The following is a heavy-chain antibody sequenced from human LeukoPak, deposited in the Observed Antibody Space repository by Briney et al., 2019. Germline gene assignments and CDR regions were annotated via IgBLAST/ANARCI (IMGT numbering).Heavy chain of an antibody. CDR3: ARGIRLQLWIRDAFDI. Sequence: PGGSLRLSCAASGFTFSSYSMSWVRQAPGKGLEWVSVIYSGGSTYYADSVKGRFTISRDNSKNTLYLLMNSLRAEDTAVYYCARGIRLQLWIRDAFDIWGQGTMVTVSS. CDR1: GFTFSSYS. D-gene: IGHD5-18*01. J-gene: IGHJ3*02. V-gene: IGHV3-53*01. CDR2: IYSGGST.